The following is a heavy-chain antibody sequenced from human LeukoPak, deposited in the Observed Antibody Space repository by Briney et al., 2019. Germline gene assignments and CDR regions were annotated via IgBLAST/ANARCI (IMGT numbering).Heavy chain of an antibody. CDR3: ARGDDYGGNPFDY. J-gene: IGHJ4*02. Sequence: PSETLSLTCTVSGGSISSYYWSWIRQPPGKGLEWIGYIYYSGSTNYNPSLKSRVTISVDTSKNQFSLKLSSVTAADTAVYYCARGDDYGGNPFDYWGQGTLVTVSS. D-gene: IGHD4-23*01. V-gene: IGHV4-59*01. CDR2: IYYSGST. CDR1: GGSISSYY.